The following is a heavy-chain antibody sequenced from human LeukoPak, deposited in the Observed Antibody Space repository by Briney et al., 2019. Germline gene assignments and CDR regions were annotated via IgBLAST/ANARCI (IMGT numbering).Heavy chain of an antibody. J-gene: IGHJ4*02. D-gene: IGHD5-24*01. CDR1: GGSFSGYY. V-gene: IGHV4-34*01. CDR3: ARVKATIDY. CDR2: INHSGST. Sequence: SETLSLTCAVYGGSFSGYYWSWIRQPPGKGLEWIGEINHSGSTNYNPSLKSRVTTSVDTSKNQFSLKLSSVTAANTAVYYCARVKATIDYWGQGTLVTVSS.